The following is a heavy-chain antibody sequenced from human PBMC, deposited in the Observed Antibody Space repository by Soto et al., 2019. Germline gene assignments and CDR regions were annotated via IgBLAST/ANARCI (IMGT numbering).Heavy chain of an antibody. CDR1: GGSISSSNW. Sequence: QVQLQESGPGLVKPSGTLSLTCAVSGGSISSSNWWSWVRQPPGKGLEWIGEIYHSGSTNYNPSLKSRVTISVDKSKNQFSRKLGSVTAADTAVYYCASLTDSSGYYQYYFDYWGQGTLVTVSS. D-gene: IGHD3-22*01. CDR2: IYHSGST. V-gene: IGHV4-4*02. J-gene: IGHJ4*02. CDR3: ASLTDSSGYYQYYFDY.